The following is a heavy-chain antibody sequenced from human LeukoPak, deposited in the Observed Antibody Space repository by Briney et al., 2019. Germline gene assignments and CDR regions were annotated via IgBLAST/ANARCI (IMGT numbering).Heavy chain of an antibody. CDR3: ARGGNDYGDYYLYNWFDP. J-gene: IGHJ5*02. CDR2: INHSGST. V-gene: IGHV4-34*01. CDR1: GGSFSGYY. D-gene: IGHD4-17*01. Sequence: PSETLSLTCAVYGGSFSGYYWSWVRQPPGKGLEWIGEINHSGSTNYNPSLKSRVTISVDTSKNQFSLKLSSVTAADTAVYYCARGGNDYGDYYLYNWFDPWGQGTLGTVSS.